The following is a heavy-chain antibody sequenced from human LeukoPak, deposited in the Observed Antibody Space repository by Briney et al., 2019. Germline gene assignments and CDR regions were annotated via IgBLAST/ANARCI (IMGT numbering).Heavy chain of an antibody. V-gene: IGHV3-72*01. Sequence: GGSLRLSCAASGFTFSDHHMDWVRQDPGKGLEWIGRSKNKDYAYSTVYAASVKGRFTFSRDDPKNSLYLQMNSLTTEDTAVYYCTRIFYYGTRGYYPDFWGQGTLVTVSS. CDR1: GFTFSDHH. CDR3: TRIFYYGTRGYYPDF. CDR2: SKNKDYAYST. J-gene: IGHJ4*02. D-gene: IGHD3-22*01.